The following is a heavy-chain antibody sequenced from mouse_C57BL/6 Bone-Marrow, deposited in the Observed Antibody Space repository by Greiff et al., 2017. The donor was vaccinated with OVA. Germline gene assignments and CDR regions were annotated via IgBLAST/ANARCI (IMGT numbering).Heavy chain of an antibody. D-gene: IGHD1-1*01. J-gene: IGHJ2*01. CDR3: AREDGRDYFDY. Sequence: VQLQQSGAELVMPGASVKLSCKASGYTFTSYWMHWVKQRPGQGLEWIGEIDPSDSYTNYNQKFKGKSTLTVDKSSSTAYMQLSSLTSEDSAVYYCAREDGRDYFDYWGQGTTLTVSS. V-gene: IGHV1-69*01. CDR2: IDPSDSYT. CDR1: GYTFTSYW.